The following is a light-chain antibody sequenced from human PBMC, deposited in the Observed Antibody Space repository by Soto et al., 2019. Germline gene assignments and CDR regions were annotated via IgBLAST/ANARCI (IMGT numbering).Light chain of an antibody. CDR2: GND. J-gene: IGLJ3*02. CDR3: AVWDDSLSGVV. V-gene: IGLV1-47*01. Sequence: QPVLTQPPSASRTPGQTVTISCSGSRSNIGSNSIYWLQQLPGAAPKLLIFGNDQRPSGVPDRFSGSKSGTSASLAISGLRSEDEGDYYCAVWDDSLSGVVFGGGTKLTVL. CDR1: RSNIGSNS.